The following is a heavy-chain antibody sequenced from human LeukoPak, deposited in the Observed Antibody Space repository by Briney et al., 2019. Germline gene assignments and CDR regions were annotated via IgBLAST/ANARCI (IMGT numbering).Heavy chain of an antibody. V-gene: IGHV3-30*03. D-gene: IGHD6-19*01. Sequence: GGSLRLSCAASGFTFSNYGMHWVRQAPGKGLGWAVVISYDGSIKHYADSVQGRFTISRDNSKNTVSLQMTSLRAEDTAIYYCAGSSGWYAFDIWGQGTMVTVSS. CDR2: ISYDGSIK. J-gene: IGHJ3*02. CDR3: AGSSGWYAFDI. CDR1: GFTFSNYG.